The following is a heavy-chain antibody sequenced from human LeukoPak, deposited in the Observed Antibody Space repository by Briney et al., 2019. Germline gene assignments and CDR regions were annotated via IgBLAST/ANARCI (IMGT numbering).Heavy chain of an antibody. D-gene: IGHD3-22*01. CDR1: GYSISSGYY. CDR3: ARDPHSTYYYDSSGSDY. J-gene: IGHJ4*02. V-gene: IGHV4-38-2*02. CDR2: IYHSGST. Sequence: SETLSLTCTVSGYSISSGYYWGWIRQPPGKGLEWIGSIYHSGSTYYNPSLKSRVTISVDTSKNQFSLKLSSVTAADTAVYYCARDPHSTYYYDSSGSDYWGQGTLVTVSS.